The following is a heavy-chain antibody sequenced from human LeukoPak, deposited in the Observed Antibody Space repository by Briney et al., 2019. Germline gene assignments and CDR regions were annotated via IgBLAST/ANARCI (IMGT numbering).Heavy chain of an antibody. D-gene: IGHD3-16*01. V-gene: IGHV4-39*07. J-gene: IGHJ4*02. CDR3: ARVRMVEYFDY. CDR1: GGSISGSSYY. Sequence: SETLSLTCTVSGGSISGSSYYWGWIRQPPGKGLEWIGSIYYSGSTYYNPSLKSRVTISVDTSKNQFSLKLSSVTAADTAVYYCARVRMVEYFDYWGQGTLVTVS. CDR2: IYYSGST.